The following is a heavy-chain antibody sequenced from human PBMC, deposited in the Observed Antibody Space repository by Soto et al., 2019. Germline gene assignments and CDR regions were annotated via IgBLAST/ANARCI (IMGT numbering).Heavy chain of an antibody. D-gene: IGHD6-19*01. V-gene: IGHV4-59*08. CDR3: ARHLSSGWSDY. CDR1: GGSMSGHY. Sequence: PSETLSLTCTVSGGSMSGHYCNWIRQSPGKGLEWIGYIYYSGSTNYNPSLKSRVTISVDTSKNQFSLTLRSVTAADTAVYYCARHLSSGWSDYWGRGTLVTVSS. CDR2: IYYSGST. J-gene: IGHJ4*02.